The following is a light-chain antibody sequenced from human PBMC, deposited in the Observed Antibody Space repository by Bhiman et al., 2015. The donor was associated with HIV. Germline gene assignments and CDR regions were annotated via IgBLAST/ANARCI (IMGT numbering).Light chain of an antibody. CDR3: GTWDSSLSAGGV. CDR1: GSDVGGYNH. CDR2: DVN. Sequence: QSALTQPASVSGSPGQSITISCTGTGSDVGGYNHVSWYQQHPGKAPKLMIYDVNKRPSGIPDRFSGSKSGTSATLGITGLQTGDEADYYCGTWDSSLSAGGVFGTGTKVTVL. J-gene: IGLJ1*01. V-gene: IGLV2-14*03.